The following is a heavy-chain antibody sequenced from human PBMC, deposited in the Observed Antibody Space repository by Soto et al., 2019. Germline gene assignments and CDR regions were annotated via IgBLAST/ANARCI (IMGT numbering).Heavy chain of an antibody. D-gene: IGHD3-22*01. CDR2: ISGSGGST. V-gene: IGHV3-23*01. Sequence: VGSLRLSCAAPGFTFSSYAMSWVRQAPGKGLEWVSAISGSGGSTYYADSVKGRFTISRDNSKNTLYLQMSSLRAEDTAVCYCAKVDSVVVIYPRHFDYWGQGTLVTVSS. CDR1: GFTFSSYA. CDR3: AKVDSVVVIYPRHFDY. J-gene: IGHJ4*02.